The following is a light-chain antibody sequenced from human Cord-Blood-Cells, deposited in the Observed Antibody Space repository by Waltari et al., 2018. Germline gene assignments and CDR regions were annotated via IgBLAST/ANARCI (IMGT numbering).Light chain of an antibody. J-gene: IGLJ2*01. V-gene: IGLV2-11*01. Sequence: QSALTQPRSASWCPGQSVTISCTGTSSDVGGYNYVAWYQQHHGKAPKLMIYDVSKRPSGVPDRFSGSKSGNTASLTISGLQAEDEADYYCCSYAGSYDVVFGGGTKLTVL. CDR2: DVS. CDR3: CSYAGSYDVV. CDR1: SSDVGGYNY.